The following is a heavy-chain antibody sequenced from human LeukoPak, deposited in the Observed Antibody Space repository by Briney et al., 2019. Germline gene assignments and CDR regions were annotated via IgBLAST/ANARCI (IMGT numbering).Heavy chain of an antibody. CDR1: GYSFTSYW. CDR3: ARALVATISPPSYYMDV. D-gene: IGHD5-12*01. CDR2: IYPGDSDT. Sequence: GESLKISCKGSGYSFTSYWIGWVRQMPGKGLEWMGIIYPGDSDTRYSPSFQGQVTISADKSISTAYLQWSSLKASDTAMYYCARALVATISPPSYYMDVWGKGTTVTVSS. J-gene: IGHJ6*03. V-gene: IGHV5-51*01.